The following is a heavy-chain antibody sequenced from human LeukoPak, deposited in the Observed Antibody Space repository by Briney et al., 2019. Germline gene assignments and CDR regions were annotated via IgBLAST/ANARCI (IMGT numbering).Heavy chain of an antibody. CDR2: IYYSGDT. Sequence: SETLSLTCTVSRGSISGYSWSWIRQSPGGGLERIGYIYYSGDTAYNPSLRSRVTMSVDTSKNQFSLQLRSMTTADTAVYYCVRGPYGASISKWFDPWGQATQVIVSP. CDR1: RGSISGYS. D-gene: IGHD4/OR15-4a*01. V-gene: IGHV4-59*01. J-gene: IGHJ5*02. CDR3: VRGPYGASISKWFDP.